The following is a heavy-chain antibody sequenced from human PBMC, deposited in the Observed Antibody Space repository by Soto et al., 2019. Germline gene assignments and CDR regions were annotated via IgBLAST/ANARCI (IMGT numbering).Heavy chain of an antibody. D-gene: IGHD1-1*01. CDR2: ISGYNANT. Sequence: QVQVVQSGDEVKKPGASVKVSCKASGYTFTNYGFSWVRQAPGQGLVWMGWISGYNANTKYAEKFQGRVTMTTDTSTSTAHMELRSLRFDDTAVYCYAREVQAPLYYYGMYVCGQGTAVTFSS. V-gene: IGHV1-18*01. J-gene: IGHJ6*02. CDR3: AREVQAPLYYYGMYV. CDR1: GYTFTNYG.